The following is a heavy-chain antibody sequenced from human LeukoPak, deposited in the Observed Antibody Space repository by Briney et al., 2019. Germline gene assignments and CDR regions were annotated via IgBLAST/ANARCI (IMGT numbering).Heavy chain of an antibody. CDR1: GYTFTSYD. CDR2: MNPNSGNT. D-gene: IGHD2-15*01. J-gene: IGHJ6*02. V-gene: IGHV1-8*01. CDR3: ARAIVVVVAATPLNYYYGMDV. Sequence: RASVEVSCKASGYTFTSYDINWVRQTTGQGLEWMGWMNPNSGNTGYAQKFQGRVTMTRNTSISTAYMELSSLRSEDTAVYYCARAIVVVVAATPLNYYYGMDVWGQGTTVTVSS.